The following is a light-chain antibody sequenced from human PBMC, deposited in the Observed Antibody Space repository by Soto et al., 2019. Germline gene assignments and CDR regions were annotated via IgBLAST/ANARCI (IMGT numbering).Light chain of an antibody. V-gene: IGLV7-43*01. Sequence: QAVVTQEPSLTVSPGGTVTLTCATSTGAVTSGYYPNWVQQKPGQAPRALIYSTNNKYSWTPARFSGSLLGGKAALTLSGVQSEDEADYYCLLYYGGQLGVFGRGTKLTVL. CDR1: TGAVTSGYY. J-gene: IGLJ2*01. CDR2: STN. CDR3: LLYYGGQLGV.